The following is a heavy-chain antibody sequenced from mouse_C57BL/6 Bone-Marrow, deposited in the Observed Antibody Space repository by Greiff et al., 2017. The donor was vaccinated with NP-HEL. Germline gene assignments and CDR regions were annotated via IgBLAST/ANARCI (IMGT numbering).Heavy chain of an antibody. V-gene: IGHV1-74*01. CDR1: GYTFTSYW. Sequence: QVQLKQPGAELVKPGASVKVSCKASGYTFTSYWMHWVKQRPGQGLEWIGRIHPSDSDTNYNQKFKGKATMTVDKSSSTAYMQLSSLTSEDSAVYYCAINYDYHAWFAYWGQGTLVTVSA. CDR2: IHPSDSDT. J-gene: IGHJ3*01. CDR3: AINYDYHAWFAY. D-gene: IGHD2-4*01.